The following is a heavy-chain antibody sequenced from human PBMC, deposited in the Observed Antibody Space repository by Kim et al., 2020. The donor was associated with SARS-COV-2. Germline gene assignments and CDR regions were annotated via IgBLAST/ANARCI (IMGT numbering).Heavy chain of an antibody. D-gene: IGHD1-26*01. CDR2: INYSGST. Sequence: SETLSLTCAVSGGSITNYYWSWIRQPPGKGLEWIGYINYSGSTDYHPSFKSRVTVSVDSSRNQFSLKLSSVTAADTAMYYCARETEFSGYFDFWGQGTLVTVSS. CDR3: ARETEFSGYFDF. CDR1: GGSITNYY. V-gene: IGHV4-59*01. J-gene: IGHJ4*02.